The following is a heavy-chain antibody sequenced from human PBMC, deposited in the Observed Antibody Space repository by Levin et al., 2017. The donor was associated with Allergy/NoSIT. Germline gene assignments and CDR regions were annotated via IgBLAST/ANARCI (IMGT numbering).Heavy chain of an antibody. CDR2: ISSRGSTI. J-gene: IGHJ3*02. CDR1: FFPFLSSS. CDR3: ARDDCSGGSCFYTESDAFDI. V-gene: IGHV3-11*01. D-gene: IGHD2-15*01. Sequence: PGGSLRLSCSAFFFPFLSSSLSWIRQAPGKGLEWVSYISSRGSTIYYADSVQGRFTLSLANAKNSLYLQMNSLRAEDTAVYYCARDDCSGGSCFYTESDAFDIWGQGTMVTVSS.